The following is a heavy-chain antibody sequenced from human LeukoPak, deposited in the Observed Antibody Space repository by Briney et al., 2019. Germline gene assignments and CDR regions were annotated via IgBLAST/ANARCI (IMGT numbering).Heavy chain of an antibody. CDR3: ARGPRGYFDY. J-gene: IGHJ4*02. V-gene: IGHV4-39*07. CDR2: IYYSGST. D-gene: IGHD5-12*01. CDR1: GGSISSSSYY. Sequence: SETLSLTCTVSGGSISSSSYYWGWIRQPPGKGLEWIGSIYYSGSTYYNPSLKSRVTISVDTSKNQFSLKLSSVTAADTAVYYCARGPRGYFDYWGQGTLVTVSS.